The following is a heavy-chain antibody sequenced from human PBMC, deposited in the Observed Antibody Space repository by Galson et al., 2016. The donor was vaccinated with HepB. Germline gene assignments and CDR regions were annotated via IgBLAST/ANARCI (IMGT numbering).Heavy chain of an antibody. CDR3: ARGGPRVYGYPDY. CDR1: GYTFTAYY. V-gene: IGHV1-2*05. J-gene: IGHJ4*02. Sequence: SVKVSCKASGYTFTAYYIHWVRQAPGQGLEWMGRINPNNGDTNYAQKFQGRVSMTRDTSIRTAYMELSRLRFDDTVVYYCARGGPRVYGYPDYWGQGTLVAVSS. CDR2: INPNNGDT. D-gene: IGHD5-24*01.